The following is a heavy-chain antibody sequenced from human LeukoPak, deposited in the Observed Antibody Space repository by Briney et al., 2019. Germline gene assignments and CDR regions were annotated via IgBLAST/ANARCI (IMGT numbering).Heavy chain of an antibody. D-gene: IGHD3-22*01. Sequence: SETLSLTCTVSGGSISSYYWSWIRQPPGKGLEWIGYIYYSGSTNYNPSLKSRVTISVDTSKNQFSLKLSSATAADTAVYYCARGVNYYDSSGYYAYYFDYWGQGTLVTVSS. CDR2: IYYSGST. CDR3: ARGVNYYDSSGYYAYYFDY. CDR1: GGSISSYY. V-gene: IGHV4-59*01. J-gene: IGHJ4*02.